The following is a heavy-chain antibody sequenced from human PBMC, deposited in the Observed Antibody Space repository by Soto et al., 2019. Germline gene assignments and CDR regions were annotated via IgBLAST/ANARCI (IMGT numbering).Heavy chain of an antibody. CDR2: IIPIFGTA. CDR3: ARDPSREQQLVPNYYYYYGMDV. J-gene: IGHJ6*02. V-gene: IGHV1-69*13. CDR1: GYTFINHG. Sequence: ASVKVSCKSSGYTFINHGIFWVRQAPGQGLEWMGGIIPIFGTANYAQKFQGRVTITADESTSTAYMELSSLRSEDTAVYYCARDPSREQQLVPNYYYYYGMDVWGQGTTVTVSS. D-gene: IGHD6-13*01.